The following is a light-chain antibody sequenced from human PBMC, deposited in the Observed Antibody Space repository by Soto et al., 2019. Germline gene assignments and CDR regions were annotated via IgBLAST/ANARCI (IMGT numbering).Light chain of an antibody. CDR3: QQYKDYPIT. V-gene: IGKV1-5*03. CDR2: MAS. Sequence: DIQITQSPSTLSASVGDRVTITCQASQSINTNLAWYHQKPGKAPNLLIYMASSLQTGVPSRFSGSGSGTEFTLTISSLQPDDFASYYCQQYKDYPITFGQGTRLEIK. CDR1: QSINTN. J-gene: IGKJ5*01.